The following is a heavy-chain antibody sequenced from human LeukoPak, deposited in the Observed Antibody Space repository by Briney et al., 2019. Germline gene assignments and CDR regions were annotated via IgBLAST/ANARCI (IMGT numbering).Heavy chain of an antibody. D-gene: IGHD3-9*01. Sequence: PGGSLRLSCAASGFTFNTYAMSWVRQAPGKGLEWVSGINNVGGGTYYPDSVKGRFTISRDNSKNTLSLQMNSLRAEDTAVYYCAKEGVLRYFDFDYWGQGTLVTGSS. J-gene: IGHJ4*02. CDR3: AKEGVLRYFDFDY. V-gene: IGHV3-23*01. CDR2: INNVGGGT. CDR1: GFTFNTYA.